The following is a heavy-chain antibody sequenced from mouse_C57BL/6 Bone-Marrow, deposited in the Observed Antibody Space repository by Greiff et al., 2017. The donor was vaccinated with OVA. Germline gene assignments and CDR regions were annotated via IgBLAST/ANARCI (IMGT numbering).Heavy chain of an antibody. CDR2: IDPENGDT. CDR1: GFNIKDDY. V-gene: IGHV14-4*01. CDR3: TRQLRLLDY. J-gene: IGHJ2*01. D-gene: IGHD3-2*02. Sequence: VQLQQSGAELVRPGASVKLSCTASGFNIKDDYMHWVKQRPEQGLEWIGWIDPENGDTEYASKFQGKATITAATSSNTAFLQLSSLTSEDTAVYYCTRQLRLLDYWGQGTTLTVSS.